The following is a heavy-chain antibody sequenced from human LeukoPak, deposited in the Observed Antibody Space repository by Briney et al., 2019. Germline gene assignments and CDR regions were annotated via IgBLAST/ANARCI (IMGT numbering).Heavy chain of an antibody. Sequence: PGGSLRLSCAASGFTFGSYGMHWVRQAPGKGLEWATFIRSDGSNKYYADSVKGRFTISRDNSKSTLYVQMNSLRGEDTAVYYCAKDRIAVAGTACWFDPWGQGTLVTVSS. CDR1: GFTFGSYG. CDR3: AKDRIAVAGTACWFDP. CDR2: IRSDGSNK. V-gene: IGHV3-30*02. J-gene: IGHJ5*02. D-gene: IGHD6-19*01.